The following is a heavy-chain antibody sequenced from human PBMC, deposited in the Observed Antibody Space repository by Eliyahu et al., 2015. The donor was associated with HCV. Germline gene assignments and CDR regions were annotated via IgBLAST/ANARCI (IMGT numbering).Heavy chain of an antibody. CDR3: ARGRDAEYFQH. V-gene: IGHV3-33*01. Sequence: QVQLVESGGGVVQPGRSLXLSCAASGXTFSSYGMHWVRQAPGKGLEXVAVIWYDXSNKYYADSVKGRFTISRDNSKNTLYLQMNSLRAEDTAVYYCARGRDAEYFQHWGQGTLVTVSS. J-gene: IGHJ1*01. CDR1: GXTFSSYG. CDR2: IWYDXSNK.